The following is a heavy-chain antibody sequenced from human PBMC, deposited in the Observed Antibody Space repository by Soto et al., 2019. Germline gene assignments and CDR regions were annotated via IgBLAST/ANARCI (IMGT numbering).Heavy chain of an antibody. CDR1: GGTFSSYA. Sequence: SVKVSCKASGGTFSSYAISWVRQAPGQGLEWMGGIIPIFGTANYAQKFQGRVTITADESTSTAYMELSSLRSEDTAVYYCAAEDVGNNWNYGYYYGMDVWGQGTTVTVSS. CDR2: IIPIFGTA. D-gene: IGHD1-7*01. V-gene: IGHV1-69*13. CDR3: AAEDVGNNWNYGYYYGMDV. J-gene: IGHJ6*02.